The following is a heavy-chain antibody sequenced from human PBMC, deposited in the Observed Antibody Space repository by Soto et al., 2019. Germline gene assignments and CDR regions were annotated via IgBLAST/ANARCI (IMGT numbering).Heavy chain of an antibody. CDR2: INHSGGT. D-gene: IGHD3-10*01. J-gene: IGHJ5*02. CDR3: ARGEVGGLLWFGQLSMGAWFDP. V-gene: IGHV4-34*01. Sequence: QVQLQQWGAGLLKPSETLSLTCAVYGGSFSGYYWSWIRQPPGKGLEWIGEINHSGGTNYNPSLTSRVTISVDTSKNQFSLKLSSVTAADTAVYYCARGEVGGLLWFGQLSMGAWFDPWGQGTLVTVSS. CDR1: GGSFSGYY.